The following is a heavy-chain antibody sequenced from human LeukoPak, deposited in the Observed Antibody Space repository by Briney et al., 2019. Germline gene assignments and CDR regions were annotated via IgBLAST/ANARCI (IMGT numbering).Heavy chain of an antibody. CDR1: GLTFSTYS. CDR3: ARVRGLCGAYAVLDAFDM. Sequence: GGSLRLSCAASGLTFSTYSINWVRQAPGKRLEWVSYISAGSSTTYYADSVKGRFTISRDNAKNSLYLQMNSLKDEDTAVYYCARVRGLCGAYAVLDAFDMRGQGTMVTVSS. D-gene: IGHD4-17*01. V-gene: IGHV3-48*02. CDR2: ISAGSSTT. J-gene: IGHJ3*02.